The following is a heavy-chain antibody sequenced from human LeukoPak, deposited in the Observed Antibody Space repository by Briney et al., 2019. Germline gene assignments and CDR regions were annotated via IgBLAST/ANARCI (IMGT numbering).Heavy chain of an antibody. Sequence: GGSLRLSCAASGFTFSSYEMHWVRQAPGKGLEWVSYISSSGSTIYYADSVKGRFTISRDNAKNSLYPQMNSLRAEDTAVYYCARGRSRYGSGSYSDYWGQGTLVTVSS. J-gene: IGHJ4*02. CDR2: ISSSGSTI. D-gene: IGHD3-10*01. CDR1: GFTFSSYE. V-gene: IGHV3-48*03. CDR3: ARGRSRYGSGSYSDY.